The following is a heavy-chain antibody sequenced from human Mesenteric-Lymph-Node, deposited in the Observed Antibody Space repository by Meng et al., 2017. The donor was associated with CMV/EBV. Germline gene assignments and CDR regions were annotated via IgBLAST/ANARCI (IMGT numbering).Heavy chain of an antibody. CDR2: IYYTGST. J-gene: IGHJ4*02. V-gene: IGHV4-61*01. CDR1: GGAISSGSYY. CDR3: ARDDSNSSPLFDY. Sequence: VSGGAISSGSYYWSWIRQPPGKALEWIGYIYYTGSTNYNPSLRSRVTISIDTSRNQFSVKLSSVTAADTAMYFCARDDSNSSPLFDYWGQGVLVTVSS. D-gene: IGHD6-6*01.